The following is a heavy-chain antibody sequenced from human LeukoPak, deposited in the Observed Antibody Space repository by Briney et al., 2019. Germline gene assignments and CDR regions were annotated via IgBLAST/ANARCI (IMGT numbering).Heavy chain of an antibody. J-gene: IGHJ4*02. CDR3: AKGGSSYSEMDY. D-gene: IGHD4-11*01. CDR1: GFTFDNYA. Sequence: GGSLRLSCATSGFTFDNYAMHWVRQAPGKGLEWVSGITWNSGSIAYADSVKGRFTISRDNSKNTLYLQMNSLRADDTAVYYCAKGGSSYSEMDYWGQGTLVTVSS. CDR2: ITWNSGSI. V-gene: IGHV3-9*01.